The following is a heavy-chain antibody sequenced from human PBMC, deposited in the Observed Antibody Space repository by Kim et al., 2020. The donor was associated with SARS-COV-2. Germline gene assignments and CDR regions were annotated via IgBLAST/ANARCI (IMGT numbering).Heavy chain of an antibody. D-gene: IGHD3-3*01. CDR2: IKQDGSEK. Sequence: GGSLRLSCAASGFTFSSYWMSWVRQAPGKGLEWVANIKQDGSEKYYVDSVKGRFTISRDNAKNSLYLQMNSLRAEDTAVYYCASALYDFWSGYWGDYYYYYMDVWGKGTTVTVSS. J-gene: IGHJ6*03. V-gene: IGHV3-7*01. CDR3: ASALYDFWSGYWGDYYYYYMDV. CDR1: GFTFSSYW.